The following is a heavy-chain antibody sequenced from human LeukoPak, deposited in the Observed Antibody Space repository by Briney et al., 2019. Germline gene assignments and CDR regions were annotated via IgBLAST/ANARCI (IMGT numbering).Heavy chain of an antibody. V-gene: IGHV3-73*01. J-gene: IGHJ4*02. CDR3: RASHGSGSYPDY. CDR1: GFTFSGSA. D-gene: IGHD3-10*01. CDR2: IRSKANSYAT. Sequence: AGGSLRLSCAASGFTFSGSAMHWVRQASGKGLEWVGRIRSKANSYATAYAASVKGRFTISRDDSKNTAYPQMNSLKTEDTAVYYCRASHGSGSYPDYWGQGTLVTVSS.